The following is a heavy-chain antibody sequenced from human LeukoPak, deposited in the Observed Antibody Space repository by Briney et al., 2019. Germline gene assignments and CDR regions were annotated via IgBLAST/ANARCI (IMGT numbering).Heavy chain of an antibody. J-gene: IGHJ5*02. CDR3: ARGLPKYGSGSYFLNPYNWFDP. Sequence: KPSETLSLTCTVSSGSISRYYWSWIRQPPGKGLEWIGEINHSGSTNYNPSLKSRVTISVDTSKNQFSLKLSSVTAADTAVYYCARGLPKYGSGSYFLNPYNWFDPWGQGTLVTVSS. D-gene: IGHD3-10*01. V-gene: IGHV4-34*01. CDR2: INHSGST. CDR1: SGSISRYY.